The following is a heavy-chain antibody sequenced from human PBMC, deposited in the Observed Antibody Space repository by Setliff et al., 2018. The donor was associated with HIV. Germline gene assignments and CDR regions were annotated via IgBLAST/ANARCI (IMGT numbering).Heavy chain of an antibody. J-gene: IGHJ4*02. D-gene: IGHD3-10*01. CDR2: MNPSGAT. Sequence: ASVKVSCKASGYTLTNYDINWVRQATGQGLEWMGWMNPSGATGYAQEFQGRVTMTRDTSISTAYMELSSLRSEDTAVYYCARVISGRGRELPDFDYWGQGSQVTVSS. V-gene: IGHV1-8*02. CDR3: ARVISGRGRELPDFDY. CDR1: GYTLTNYD.